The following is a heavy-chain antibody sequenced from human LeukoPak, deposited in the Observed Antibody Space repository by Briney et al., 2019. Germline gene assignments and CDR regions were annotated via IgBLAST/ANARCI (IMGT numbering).Heavy chain of an antibody. CDR2: IDTSGST. J-gene: IGHJ6*03. Sequence: SENLSLTCTVSGGSIRSQSWSWFRRPPGKGLEWIGYIDTSGSTNYNPSLQSRVTISLDTSKHQLSLKLSSVTAADSAVYYCARRHYDLLTGYSDGGSYHYYYMDVWGKGTTVTVSS. V-gene: IGHV4-4*09. CDR1: GGSIRSQS. CDR3: ARRHYDLLTGYSDGGSYHYYYMDV. D-gene: IGHD3-9*01.